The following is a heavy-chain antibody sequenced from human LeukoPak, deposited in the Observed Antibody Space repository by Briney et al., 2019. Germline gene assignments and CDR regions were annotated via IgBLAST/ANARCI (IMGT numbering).Heavy chain of an antibody. J-gene: IGHJ1*01. V-gene: IGHV1-2*06. CDR3: ARVGGYCSGGSCYSTPEYFQH. D-gene: IGHD2-15*01. CDR2: INPNSGGT. Sequence: ASVKVSCKASGYTFTGYYMHWVRQAPGQGLEWMGRINPNSGGTNYAQKFQGRVTMTRDTSISTAYMELSRLRSDDTAVSYCARVGGYCSGGSCYSTPEYFQHWARAPWSPSPQ. CDR1: GYTFTGYY.